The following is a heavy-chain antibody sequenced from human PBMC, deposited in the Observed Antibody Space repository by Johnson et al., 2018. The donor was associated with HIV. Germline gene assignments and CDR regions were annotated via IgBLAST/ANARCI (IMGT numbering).Heavy chain of an antibody. CDR3: ARRDDIRNGAFDI. CDR2: ISWNSDDI. Sequence: VQLVESGGGVVRPGRSLRLSCVASGFTFEDYAMHWVRQAPGKGLEWVSGISWNSDDIGYADSVTGRFSISRDNSKNTLYLQMNSLRAEDTAVYYCARRDDIRNGAFDIWGQGTMLTVSS. CDR1: GFTFEDYA. D-gene: IGHD3-22*01. V-gene: IGHV3-9*01. J-gene: IGHJ3*02.